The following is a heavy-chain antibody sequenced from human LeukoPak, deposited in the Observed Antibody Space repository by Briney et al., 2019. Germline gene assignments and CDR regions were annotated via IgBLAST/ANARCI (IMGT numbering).Heavy chain of an antibody. V-gene: IGHV4-39*07. CDR1: GGSISSRSHY. CDR2: IYFSGAT. J-gene: IGHJ1*01. CDR3: ARPRYSSSWTFGDFQH. D-gene: IGHD6-13*01. Sequence: SETLSLTCTVSGGSISSRSHYWAWIRQPPGKGLEWVGTIYFSGATYYNLSLKSRVTISVDTSKNQFSLKLSSVTAADTAVYYCARPRYSSSWTFGDFQHWGQGTLVTVSS.